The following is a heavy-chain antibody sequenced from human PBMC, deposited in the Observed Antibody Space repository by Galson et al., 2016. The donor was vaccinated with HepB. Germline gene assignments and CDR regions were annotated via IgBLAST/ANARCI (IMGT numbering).Heavy chain of an antibody. CDR1: GFTLSSYW. CDR3: ARAPVSFYDSSGYYYVMPHDAFDI. J-gene: IGHJ3*02. V-gene: IGHV3-7*03. Sequence: SLRLSCAASGFTLSSYWLTWVRQAPGMGLEWVANIKQDGSEKYYVDSEKGRFTISRDNAKHSLYLQMNSLRAEDTAVYYCARAPVSFYDSSGYYYVMPHDAFDIWGQGTVVTVSS. CDR2: IKQDGSEK. D-gene: IGHD3-22*01.